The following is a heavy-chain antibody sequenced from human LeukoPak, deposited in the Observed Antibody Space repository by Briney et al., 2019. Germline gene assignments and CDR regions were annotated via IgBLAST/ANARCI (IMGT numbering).Heavy chain of an antibody. CDR3: AKGSSHGPAAFDY. V-gene: IGHV3-23*01. J-gene: IGHJ4*02. Sequence: GGSLRLSCAASGFTFSSYAMSWVRQAPGKGLEWVSAISGSGGSTYYADSVKGRFTISRDNSKNTLYPQMNSLRAEDTAVYYCAKGSSHGPAAFDYWGQGTLVTVSS. D-gene: IGHD6-13*01. CDR2: ISGSGGST. CDR1: GFTFSSYA.